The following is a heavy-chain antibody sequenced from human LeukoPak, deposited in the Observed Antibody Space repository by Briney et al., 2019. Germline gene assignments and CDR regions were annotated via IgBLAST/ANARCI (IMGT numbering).Heavy chain of an antibody. V-gene: IGHV4-39*01. CDR3: ARLSSSWPNQFDY. CDR1: GGSISSSNYY. Sequence: SETLSLTCTVSGGSISSSNYYWGWIRQPPGNGLEWLGNIYYSGSTYYNPSLKSPVTISVDMSKNQFSLKLSSVTAADTAVYYCARLSSSWPNQFDYWGQGTPVTVSS. J-gene: IGHJ4*02. CDR2: IYYSGST. D-gene: IGHD2-2*01.